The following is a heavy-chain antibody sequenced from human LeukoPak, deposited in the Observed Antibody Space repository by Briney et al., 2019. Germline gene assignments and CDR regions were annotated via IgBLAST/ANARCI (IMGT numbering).Heavy chain of an antibody. J-gene: IGHJ5*02. CDR3: ARGEDTARNYNWFDP. V-gene: IGHV4-4*07. CDR1: GGSISSYY. D-gene: IGHD5-18*01. Sequence: SETLSLTCTVSGGSISSYYWSWIRQPAGKGLEWIGCIYTSGSTNYNPSLKSRVTMSGDTSKNQFSLKLSSVTAADTAVYYCARGEDTARNYNWFDPWGQGTLVTVSS. CDR2: IYTSGST.